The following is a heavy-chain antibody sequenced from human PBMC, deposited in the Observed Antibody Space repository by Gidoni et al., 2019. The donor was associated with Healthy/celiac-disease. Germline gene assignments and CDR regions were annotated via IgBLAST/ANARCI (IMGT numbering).Heavy chain of an antibody. CDR1: GGSISSGSYY. CDR2: IYTSGST. J-gene: IGHJ6*02. D-gene: IGHD1-26*01. CDR3: ATELVGATYYYYYGMDV. Sequence: QVQLQESGPGLVKPSQTLSLTCTVSGGSISSGSYYWSWIRQPAGKGLEWIGRIYTSGSTNYNPSLKSRVTISVDTSKNQFSLKLSSVTAADTAVYYCATELVGATYYYYYGMDVWGQGTTVTVSS. V-gene: IGHV4-61*02.